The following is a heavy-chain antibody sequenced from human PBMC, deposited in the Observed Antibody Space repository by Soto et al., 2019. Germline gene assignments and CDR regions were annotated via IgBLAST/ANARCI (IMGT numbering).Heavy chain of an antibody. D-gene: IGHD6-13*01. CDR3: AHSFSISSWKRSCYFDY. J-gene: IGHJ4*02. V-gene: IGHV2-5*01. CDR2: IYWNDDK. CDR1: GFSLSTSGVG. Sequence: SGPTLVNPTQTLTLTCTFSGFSLSTSGVGVGWIRQPPGKALEWLALIYWNDDKRYSPSLKSRLTITKDTSKNQVVLTMTNMDPVDTATYYCAHSFSISSWKRSCYFDYSGQATLVTVSS.